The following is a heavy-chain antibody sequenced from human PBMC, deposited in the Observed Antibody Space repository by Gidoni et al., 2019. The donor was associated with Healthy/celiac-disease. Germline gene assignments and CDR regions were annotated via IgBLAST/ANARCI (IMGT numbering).Heavy chain of an antibody. V-gene: IGHV4-39*07. J-gene: IGHJ3*02. Sequence: QLQLQESGPGLVKPSETLSLTCTVSGGSISSSSYYWGWIRQPPGKGLEWIGSISYSGSTYYNPSLKSRVTISVDTSKNQFSLKLSSVTAADTAVYYCAEDTAMVDDAFDIWGQGTMVTVSS. CDR2: ISYSGST. CDR1: GGSISSSSYY. CDR3: AEDTAMVDDAFDI. D-gene: IGHD5-18*01.